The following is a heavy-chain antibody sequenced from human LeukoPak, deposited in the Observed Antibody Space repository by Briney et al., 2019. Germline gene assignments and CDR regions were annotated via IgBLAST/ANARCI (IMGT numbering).Heavy chain of an antibody. V-gene: IGHV4-34*01. D-gene: IGHD6-13*01. CDR1: GGSFSGYY. Sequence: SETLSLTCAVYGGSFSGYYWSWIRQPPGKGLEWIGEINHSGSTNHNPSLKSRVTISVDTSKNQFSLKLSSVTAADTAVYYCARGSSSWYNWFDPWGQGTLVTVSS. J-gene: IGHJ5*02. CDR2: INHSGST. CDR3: ARGSSSWYNWFDP.